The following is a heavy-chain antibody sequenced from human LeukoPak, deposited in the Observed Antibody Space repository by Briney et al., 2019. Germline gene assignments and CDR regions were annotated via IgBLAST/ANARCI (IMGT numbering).Heavy chain of an antibody. CDR2: IYYSGST. CDR3: ARAVSGRFDY. CDR1: GGSMSPYH. D-gene: IGHD6-19*01. V-gene: IGHV4-59*08. J-gene: IGHJ4*02. Sequence: SETLSLTCTVSGGSMSPYHWDWIRQPPGKGLEWTGYIYYSGSTNYNPSLKSRVTISVDTSKNQFSLKLSSVTAADPAIYYCARAVSGRFDYWGQGTLVTVSS.